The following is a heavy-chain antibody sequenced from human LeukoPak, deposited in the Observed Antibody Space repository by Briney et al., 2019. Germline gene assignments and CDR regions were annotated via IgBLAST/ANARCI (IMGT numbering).Heavy chain of an antibody. CDR2: INGDATAT. Sequence: GGSLRLSCAASGFSFSAHWMHWVRQAPGKGLVWVAQINGDATATNYAGSVKGRFTIPRDNAKNTVHLQMSTLTAEDTAVYYCAKDKWWGASDHWGQGSLVTVSS. D-gene: IGHD2-8*01. CDR1: GFSFSAHW. J-gene: IGHJ4*02. V-gene: IGHV3-74*01. CDR3: AKDKWWGASDH.